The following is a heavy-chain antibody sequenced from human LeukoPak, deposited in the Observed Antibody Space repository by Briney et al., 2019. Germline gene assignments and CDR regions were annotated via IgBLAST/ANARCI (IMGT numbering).Heavy chain of an antibody. CDR2: INHSGST. Sequence: SETLSLTCAVYGGSFSGYYWSWIRQPPGKGLEWIGEINHSGSTNYNPSLKSRVTISVDTSKNQFSLKLSSVTAADTAVYYCARRPSGSSSWPTKINWFDPWGQGTLVTVSS. CDR1: GGSFSGYY. D-gene: IGHD6-13*01. J-gene: IGHJ5*02. CDR3: ARRPSGSSSWPTKINWFDP. V-gene: IGHV4-34*01.